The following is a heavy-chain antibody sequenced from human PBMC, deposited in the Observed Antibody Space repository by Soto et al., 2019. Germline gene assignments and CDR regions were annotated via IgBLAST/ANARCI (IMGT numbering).Heavy chain of an antibody. CDR1: VFTFSSYG. CDR2: ISYDGSNK. Sequence: PVGSLRLSCASSVFTFSSYGMHCVRQAPGKWLGWVAVISYDGSNKYYADSVKGRFTIYRDNSKNTLYLQMNSLRPEDTAVYYCAKDAQLRYFDWLPYYHYYGMDVWGQGTTLSVSS. D-gene: IGHD3-9*01. V-gene: IGHV3-30*18. J-gene: IGHJ6*01. CDR3: AKDAQLRYFDWLPYYHYYGMDV.